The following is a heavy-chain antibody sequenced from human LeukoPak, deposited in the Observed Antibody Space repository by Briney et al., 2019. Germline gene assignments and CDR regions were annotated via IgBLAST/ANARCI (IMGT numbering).Heavy chain of an antibody. Sequence: ASVKVSCKASGYTFTDYYIHWVRQAPGQGLEWMGWISPNSDGTKYAQKFQGRVNMTRDTSITTTYMELSKLRSDDTAVYYCARDISWSFDFWGQGTLVTVSS. J-gene: IGHJ4*02. CDR1: GYTFTDYY. V-gene: IGHV1-2*02. D-gene: IGHD3-3*02. CDR2: ISPNSDGT. CDR3: ARDISWSFDF.